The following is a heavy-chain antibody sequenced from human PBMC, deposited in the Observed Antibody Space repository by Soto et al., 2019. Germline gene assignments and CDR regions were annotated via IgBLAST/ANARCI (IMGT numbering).Heavy chain of an antibody. J-gene: IGHJ3*02. CDR1: GFTFSNSI. D-gene: IGHD6-13*01. Sequence: PGGSLRLSCAASGFTFSNSIINWVRQAPGQGLEWVSSISGSSDFLYYADSVKGRFTISRDTATNSLYLQMNSLRAEDTAVYYCATSTWCAFDIWGQGTMVTVSS. CDR3: ATSTWCAFDI. CDR2: ISGSSDFL. V-gene: IGHV3-21*01.